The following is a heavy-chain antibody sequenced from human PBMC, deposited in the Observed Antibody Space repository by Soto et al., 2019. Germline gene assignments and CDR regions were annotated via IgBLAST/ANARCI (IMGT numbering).Heavy chain of an antibody. CDR2: ISAYNGNT. CDR1: GYTFTGYY. D-gene: IGHD6-13*01. J-gene: IGHJ5*02. Sequence: QVQLVQSGAEVKRPGASVKVSCKASGYTFTGYYMHWVRQAPGQGLEWMGWISAYNGNTNYAQKLQGRVTMTTDTSTSTAYMELRSLRSDDTAVYYCARAPVAAAGTNWFDPWGQGTLVTVSS. V-gene: IGHV1-18*04. CDR3: ARAPVAAAGTNWFDP.